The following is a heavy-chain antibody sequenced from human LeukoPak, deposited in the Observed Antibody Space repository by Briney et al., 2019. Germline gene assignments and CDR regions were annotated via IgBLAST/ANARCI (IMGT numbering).Heavy chain of an antibody. CDR3: ATAEQLD. V-gene: IGHV1-24*01. Sequence: VASVKVSCKASGGTFSSYAISWVRQAPGQGLEWMGGLHPEDGETIYAQKFQDRVTMTEDTSTDTAYMDLSSLRSDDTAVYYCATAEQLDWGQGTLVTVSS. J-gene: IGHJ4*02. CDR2: LHPEDGET. D-gene: IGHD6-6*01. CDR1: GGTFSSYA.